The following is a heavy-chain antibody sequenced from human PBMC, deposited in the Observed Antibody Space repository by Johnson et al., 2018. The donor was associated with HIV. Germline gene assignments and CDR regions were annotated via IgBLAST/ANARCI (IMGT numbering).Heavy chain of an antibody. CDR2: ISSDGSNK. V-gene: IGHV3-30-3*01. CDR3: ARDSLGYSSSWYKGGAFDI. CDR1: KFTFNNYA. Sequence: QVQLVESGGGVVQPGRSLRLSCAASKFTFNNYAIHWVRQAPGKGLEWVAVISSDGSNKYYADSVKGRFTISRDNSKNTLYLQMNSLRAEDTAVYYCARDSLGYSSSWYKGGAFDIGGQGTRVSVSS. D-gene: IGHD6-13*01. J-gene: IGHJ3*02.